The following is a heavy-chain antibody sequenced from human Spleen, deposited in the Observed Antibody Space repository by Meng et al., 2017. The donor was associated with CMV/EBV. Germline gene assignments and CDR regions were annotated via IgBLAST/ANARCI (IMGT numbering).Heavy chain of an antibody. V-gene: IGHV1-2*02. CDR1: GYTFTGYY. CDR2: INPNSGGT. Sequence: ASVKVSCKASGYTFTGYYMHWVRQAPGQGLEWMGWINPNSGGTNYAQKFQGRVTMTRDTSISTAYMERSRLRSDDTAVYYCARVGGPAAIGEGWFDPWGQGTLVTVSS. CDR3: ARVGGPAAIGEGWFDP. J-gene: IGHJ5*02. D-gene: IGHD2-2*01.